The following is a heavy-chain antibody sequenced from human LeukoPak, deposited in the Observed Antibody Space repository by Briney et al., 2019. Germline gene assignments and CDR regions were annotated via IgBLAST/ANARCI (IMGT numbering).Heavy chain of an antibody. CDR3: ARVGCSSTSCANGGYYYYYMDV. D-gene: IGHD2-2*01. Sequence: GGSLRLSCAASGFTFSDYYMSWIRQAPGKGLEWVSYISSSGSTIYYADSVKGRFTISRDNAKNSLYLRMNSLRAEDTAVYYCARVGCSSTSCANGGYYYYYMDVWGKGTTVTVSS. J-gene: IGHJ6*03. V-gene: IGHV3-11*04. CDR1: GFTFSDYY. CDR2: ISSSGSTI.